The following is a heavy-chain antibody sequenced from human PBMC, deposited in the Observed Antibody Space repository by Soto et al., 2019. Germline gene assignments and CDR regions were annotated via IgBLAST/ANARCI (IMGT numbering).Heavy chain of an antibody. Sequence: SETLSLTCTVSGDSIKHYYWSQIQQPPGKGLEWIGEIDYSGITNYNPSLKSRVTISVDTSKNQFSLNLSSVTAADTAVYYCARGKCSGIMITFGGVMGAFDIWGKGTMVTVSS. D-gene: IGHD3-16*01. CDR3: ARGKCSGIMITFGGVMGAFDI. CDR1: GDSIKHYY. CDR2: IDYSGIT. J-gene: IGHJ3*02. V-gene: IGHV4-59*01.